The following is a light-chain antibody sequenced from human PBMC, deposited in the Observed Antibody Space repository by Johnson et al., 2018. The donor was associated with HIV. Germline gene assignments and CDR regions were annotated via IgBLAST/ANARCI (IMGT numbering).Light chain of an antibody. V-gene: IGLV1-44*01. CDR3: AAWDDSLNGLYV. CDR2: SDD. CDR1: SSNIEHNY. Sequence: QSVLTQPPSVSAAPGQTVTISCSGSSSNIEHNYVSWYQQLPGTAPKLLIYSDDQRPSGVPDRFSGSKSGTSASLAISGLQSEDEADYYCAAWDDSLNGLYVFGPGTKVTVL. J-gene: IGLJ1*01.